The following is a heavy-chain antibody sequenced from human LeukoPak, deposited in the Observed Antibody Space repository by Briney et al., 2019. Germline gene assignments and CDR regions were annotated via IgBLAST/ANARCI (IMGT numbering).Heavy chain of an antibody. CDR3: ARCILRFLEWPRPYNWFDP. J-gene: IGHJ5*02. V-gene: IGHV4-34*01. Sequence: SETLSLTCAVYGGSFSGYYWSWIRQPPGKGLEWIREINHSGSTNYNPSLKSRVTISVDTSKNQFSLKLSSVTAADTAVYYCARCILRFLEWPRPYNWFDPWGQGTLVTVSS. CDR2: INHSGST. D-gene: IGHD3-3*01. CDR1: GGSFSGYY.